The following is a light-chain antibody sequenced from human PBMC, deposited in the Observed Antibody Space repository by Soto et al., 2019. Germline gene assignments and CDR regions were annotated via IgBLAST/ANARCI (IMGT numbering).Light chain of an antibody. V-gene: IGKV3-20*01. J-gene: IGKJ5*01. CDR3: QQYGSSPPFT. Sequence: EIVLTQSPGTLSLSPGKRATLSCRASQSVSSSYLAWYQQKPGQAPRLLIYGASGRVTGIPDRFSGSGSGTDFTLTISRLEPEDFAVYYCQQYGSSPPFTFGQGTRLEIK. CDR2: GAS. CDR1: QSVSSSY.